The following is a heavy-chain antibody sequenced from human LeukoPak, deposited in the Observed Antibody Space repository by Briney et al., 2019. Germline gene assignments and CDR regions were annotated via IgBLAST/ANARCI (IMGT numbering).Heavy chain of an antibody. D-gene: IGHD2-21*02. CDR2: IYPADSDT. CDR3: ARLPHCGSDCYPNWFDS. V-gene: IGHV5-51*01. J-gene: IGHJ5*01. Sequence: GESLQISFEGSGGRFTKFWIGWVRPMPGKGVELMGIIYPADSDTRYSPSFQGQVTISADKSISTAYLQWSSLKTSDTAMYYCARLPHCGSDCYPNWFDSWGQGTLVTVSS. CDR1: GGRFTKFW.